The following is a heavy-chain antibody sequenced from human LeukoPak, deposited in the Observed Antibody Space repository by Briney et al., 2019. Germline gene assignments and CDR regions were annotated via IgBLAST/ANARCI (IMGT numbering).Heavy chain of an antibody. Sequence: PGGSLRLSCAASGFTLSSYSMKWVRQAPGKGLEWVSYISSSSSTIYYADSVKGRFTISRDNAKNSLYLQMNSLRAEDTAVYYCARGPGVDIDYWGQGTLVTVSS. V-gene: IGHV3-48*01. D-gene: IGHD2-15*01. CDR1: GFTLSSYS. J-gene: IGHJ4*02. CDR2: ISSSSSTI. CDR3: ARGPGVDIDY.